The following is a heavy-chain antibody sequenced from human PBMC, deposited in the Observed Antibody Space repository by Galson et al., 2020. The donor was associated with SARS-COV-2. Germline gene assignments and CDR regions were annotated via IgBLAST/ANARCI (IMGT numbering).Heavy chain of an antibody. V-gene: IGHV3-74*01. J-gene: IGHJ4*02. CDR2: IYSEGSST. D-gene: IGHD3-16*01. CDR3: ARGDMRNDYFDY. CDR1: GFTFSSSW. Sequence: GGSLRLSCAASGFTFSSSWMHWVRQAPGKGLVWVSRIYSEGSSTSYADSVKGRFTISGDNAKNTLYLQMNSLRAEDTAVYYCARGDMRNDYFDYWGQGTLVTVSS.